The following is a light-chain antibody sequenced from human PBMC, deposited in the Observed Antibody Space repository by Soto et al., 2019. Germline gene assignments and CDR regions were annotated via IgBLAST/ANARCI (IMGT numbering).Light chain of an antibody. CDR2: WAS. J-gene: IGKJ2*01. CDR1: QSVLYSSNNKNH. V-gene: IGKV4-1*01. Sequence: DIVMTQSPDSLAVSLGERATINCKSSQSVLYSSNNKNHLAWYQQKPGQLPKLLIYWASTRESGVPDRFSGSGSGTEFTLPSSSLQAEDVAVYYCQQYNSRPFTFGQGTKLEIK. CDR3: QQYNSRPFT.